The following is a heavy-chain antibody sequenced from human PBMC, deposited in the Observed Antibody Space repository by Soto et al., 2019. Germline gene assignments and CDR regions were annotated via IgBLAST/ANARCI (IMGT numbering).Heavy chain of an antibody. V-gene: IGHV1-2*04. CDR2: IKPNSGST. Sequence: VPVSCFPTRYTFSGYHMHWISQPPRQGREWMGWIKPNSGSTNYAQKFQGWVTMSRDTSISTAYMELNRLRSDDTAVYYCAIGFPLQYSSASWFDPLGQGTLVTVSS. CDR1: RYTFSGYH. D-gene: IGHD6-6*01. J-gene: IGHJ5*02. CDR3: AIGFPLQYSSASWFDP.